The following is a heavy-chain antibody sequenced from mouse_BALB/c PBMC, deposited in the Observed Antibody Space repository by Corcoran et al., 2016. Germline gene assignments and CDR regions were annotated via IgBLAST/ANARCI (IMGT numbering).Heavy chain of an antibody. CDR2: INTYTGEP. CDR1: GYTFTNYG. D-gene: IGHD2-12*01. J-gene: IGHJ3*01. CDR3: AKSDDAWFAY. Sequence: QIQLVQSGPELKKPGETVKISCKASGYTFTNYGMNWVKQAPGKGLKWMGWINTYTGEPTYADDFKGRFAFSLETSASTAYLQINNIKNEDTATYFCAKSDDAWFAYWGQGTLVTVSA. V-gene: IGHV9-3-1*01.